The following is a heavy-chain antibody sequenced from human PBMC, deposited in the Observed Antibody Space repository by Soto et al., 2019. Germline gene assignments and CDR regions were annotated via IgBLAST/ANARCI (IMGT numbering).Heavy chain of an antibody. D-gene: IGHD3-10*01. CDR1: GFTISSYA. CDR2: ISYDGSNK. CDR3: ARRGYYGGAFDI. V-gene: IGHV3-30-3*01. J-gene: IGHJ3*02. Sequence: GGSLRLSCTASGFTISSYAMHWVRQAPGKGLEWMAVISYDGSNKYYADSVKGRFTISRDNSKNTLYLQMNSLRAEDTAVYYCARRGYYGGAFDIWGQGTMVTVSS.